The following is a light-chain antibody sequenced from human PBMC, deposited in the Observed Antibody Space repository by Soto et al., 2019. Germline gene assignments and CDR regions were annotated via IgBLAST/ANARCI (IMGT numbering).Light chain of an antibody. Sequence: DIQMTHSPCSRSASIVGGGTITCLASQNIGSFLNWYQQKPGEAPRLLVYSAFRIQSGVKSRFNASGSGTDFTLRISSMQPEDFSTYYCKKGSTTQITCGLGTQREIK. CDR2: SAF. J-gene: IGKJ5*01. CDR1: QNIGSF. CDR3: KKGSTTQIT. V-gene: IGKV1-39*01.